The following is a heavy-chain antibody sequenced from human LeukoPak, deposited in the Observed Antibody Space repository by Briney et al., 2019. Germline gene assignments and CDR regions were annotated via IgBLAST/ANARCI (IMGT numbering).Heavy chain of an antibody. V-gene: IGHV4-34*01. J-gene: IGHJ5*02. D-gene: IGHD1-14*01. Sequence: SETLSLTCAVYGGSFSGYYWSWIRQPPGKGLEWIGEINHSGSTNNNPSLKSRVTISVDTSKNQFSLKLSSVTAAETAVYYCARVIGSGISSWFDPWGQGTLVTVSS. CDR2: INHSGST. CDR3: ARVIGSGISSWFDP. CDR1: GGSFSGYY.